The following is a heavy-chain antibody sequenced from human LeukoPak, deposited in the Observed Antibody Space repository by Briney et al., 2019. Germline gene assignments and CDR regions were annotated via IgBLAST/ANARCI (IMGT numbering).Heavy chain of an antibody. Sequence: PGGSLRLSCAASGFTFSSYSMNWVRQAPGKGLEWVSSISSSSSYIYYADSVKGRFTISRDNAKNSLYLQMNSLRAEDTAVYYCAKDPAVVGDYNVYFDYWGQGTLVTVSS. J-gene: IGHJ4*02. V-gene: IGHV3-21*01. CDR1: GFTFSSYS. D-gene: IGHD4-17*01. CDR2: ISSSSSYI. CDR3: AKDPAVVGDYNVYFDY.